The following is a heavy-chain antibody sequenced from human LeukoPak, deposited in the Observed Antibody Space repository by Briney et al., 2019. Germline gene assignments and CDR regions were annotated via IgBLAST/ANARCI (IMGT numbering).Heavy chain of an antibody. CDR1: GFTFSSYS. D-gene: IGHD3-3*01. V-gene: IGHV3-48*02. Sequence: PGGSLTLSCAASGFTFSSYSMNWVRQAPGKGLEWVSYISSSSTIYYADSVKGRFTISRDNAKNSLYLQMNSLRDEDTAVYYCARAEEIIPVYDFWSGYYLHFDYWGQGTLVTVSS. J-gene: IGHJ4*02. CDR2: ISSSSTI. CDR3: ARAEEIIPVYDFWSGYYLHFDY.